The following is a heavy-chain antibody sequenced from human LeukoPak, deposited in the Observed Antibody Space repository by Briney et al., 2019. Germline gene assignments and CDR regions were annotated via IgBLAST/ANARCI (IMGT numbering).Heavy chain of an antibody. J-gene: IGHJ4*02. Sequence: GGSLRLSCAASGFTFADYFMHWVRQAPGKGLECISFISGDGTTSYYRDSVRGRFTISRDNSKNSLYLQLESLRANDTALYFCATSHGWSPDHWGQGTLVTVSS. V-gene: IGHV3-43*02. CDR1: GFTFADYF. CDR3: ATSHGWSPDH. CDR2: ISGDGTTS. D-gene: IGHD6-19*01.